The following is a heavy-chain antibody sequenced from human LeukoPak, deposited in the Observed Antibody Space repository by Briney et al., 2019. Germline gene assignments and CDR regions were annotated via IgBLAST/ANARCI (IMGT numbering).Heavy chain of an antibody. CDR2: INPNSGGT. CDR1: GYTFTGYY. V-gene: IGHV1-2*02. J-gene: IGHJ5*01. D-gene: IGHD5-24*01. Sequence: ASVKVSCKASGYTFTGYYMHWVRQAPGQGLEWMGWINPNSGGTNYAQKFQGRVTMTRDTSISTAYMELSSLRSEDTAVYFCARGPRGGLQWFNWWGQGTLVTVSS. CDR3: ARGPRGGLQWFNW.